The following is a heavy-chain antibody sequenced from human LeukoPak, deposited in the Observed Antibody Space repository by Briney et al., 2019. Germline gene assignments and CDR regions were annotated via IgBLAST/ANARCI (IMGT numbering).Heavy chain of an antibody. CDR1: GFTFTTYG. Sequence: GGTLRLSCSASGFTFTTYGMNWVRQAPGKGLEWVSGIGGSGVRTYYADSVKGRFTISRDNSKNTLYLQMNSLRAEDTAVYYCAKSSRIWFGELLWDFDYWGQGTLVTVSS. J-gene: IGHJ4*02. CDR2: IGGSGVRT. D-gene: IGHD3-10*01. CDR3: AKSSRIWFGELLWDFDY. V-gene: IGHV3-23*01.